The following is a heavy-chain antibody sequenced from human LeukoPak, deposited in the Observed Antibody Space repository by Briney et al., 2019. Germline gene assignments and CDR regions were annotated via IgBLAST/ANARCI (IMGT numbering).Heavy chain of an antibody. CDR3: AIFGERNYFDY. J-gene: IGHJ4*02. Sequence: PGGSLRLSCAASGFTFSSYSMNWVRQAPGKGLEWVSSISSGSSYIYYADSVKGRFTISRDNAKNSLYLQMNSLRAEDTAVYCCAIFGERNYFDYWGQGTLVTVSS. CDR2: ISSGSSYI. V-gene: IGHV3-21*01. D-gene: IGHD3-10*01. CDR1: GFTFSSYS.